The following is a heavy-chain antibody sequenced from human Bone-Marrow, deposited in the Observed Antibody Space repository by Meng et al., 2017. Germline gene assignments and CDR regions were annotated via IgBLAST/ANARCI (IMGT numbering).Heavy chain of an antibody. Sequence: LRWSHRGCLKPAGTLCLSCAVSSGTMSRSNWWSCVRQPPGKVLELIGEIYHSGSTNYNPSLKRRVTISVDKSKNQFSLKLSSVTAADTAVYYCARGYSSSWYPLAPFDYWGQGTLVTVSS. CDR3: ARGYSSSWYPLAPFDY. V-gene: IGHV4-4*02. CDR1: SGTMSRSNW. CDR2: IYHSGST. D-gene: IGHD6-13*01. J-gene: IGHJ4*02.